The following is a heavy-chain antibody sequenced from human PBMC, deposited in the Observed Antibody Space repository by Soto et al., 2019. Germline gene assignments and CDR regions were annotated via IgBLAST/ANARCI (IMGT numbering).Heavy chain of an antibody. J-gene: IGHJ5*02. D-gene: IGHD2-2*01. CDR2: IFSSGST. CDR1: GASISSYY. Sequence: SETLSLTCTVSGASISSYYWSCIRQPPGKGLEWIGSIFSSGSTRYNPSLKSRVTISLDTSKNQFSLKLSTVTAADTAVYYCASHSCTSTNCYNWFDPWGQGTLVTVSS. V-gene: IGHV4-59*01. CDR3: ASHSCTSTNCYNWFDP.